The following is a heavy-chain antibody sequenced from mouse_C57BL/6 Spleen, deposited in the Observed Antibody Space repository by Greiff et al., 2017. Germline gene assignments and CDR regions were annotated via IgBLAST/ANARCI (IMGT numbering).Heavy chain of an antibody. D-gene: IGHD2-5*01. CDR1: GYSITSGYY. CDR2: ISYDGSN. Sequence: EVQLQESGPGLVKPSQSLSLTCSVTGYSITSGYYWNWIRQFPGNKLEWMGNISYDGSNNYNPSLKNRISITRDTSKNQFFLKLNSVTTEDTATYYCARDLSNYVDYAMDYWGQGTSVTVSS. CDR3: ARDLSNYVDYAMDY. V-gene: IGHV3-6*01. J-gene: IGHJ4*01.